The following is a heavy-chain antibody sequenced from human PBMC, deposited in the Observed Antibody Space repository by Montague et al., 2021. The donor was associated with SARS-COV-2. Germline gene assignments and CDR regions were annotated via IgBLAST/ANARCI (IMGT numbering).Heavy chain of an antibody. CDR3: ASGIYPSGSYYNRYYYGLNI. V-gene: IGHV4-34*01. Sequence: SETLSLTCAVHGGSLSGYYWGWIRQPPEKGLEWIGEINHSANTKYNPSLKSPVTTSIDTSKNQFSLKMTSVTAADTATYYCASGIYPSGSYYNRYYYGLNIWGPGTTVIVSS. J-gene: IGHJ6*02. CDR1: GGSLSGYY. CDR2: INHSANT. D-gene: IGHD3-10*01.